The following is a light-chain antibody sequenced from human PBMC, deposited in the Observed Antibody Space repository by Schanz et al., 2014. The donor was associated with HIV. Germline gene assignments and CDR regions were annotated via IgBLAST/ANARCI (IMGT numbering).Light chain of an antibody. CDR3: QQYATSSWT. J-gene: IGKJ1*01. CDR2: GAS. CDR1: QSINSY. Sequence: EVVLTQSPATLSLSPGERATLSCRASQSINSYLAWYQQKPGQAPSLLISGASSRATGIPDRFSGGGSGTDFTLTISRLEPEDFAVYYCQQYATSSWTFGQGTKVEIK. V-gene: IGKV3-20*01.